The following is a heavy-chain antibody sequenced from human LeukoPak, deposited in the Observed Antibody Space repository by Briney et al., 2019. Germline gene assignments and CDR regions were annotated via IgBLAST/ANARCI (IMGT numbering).Heavy chain of an antibody. CDR3: AKEEMATIDY. Sequence: PGGSLRLSCAASGFTFSSYTMNWVRQAPGKGLEWVSSIAGSSGYISYADSVKGRFTISRDNSKNTLYLQMNSLRAEDTAVYYCAKEEMATIDYWGQGTLVTVSS. V-gene: IGHV3-21*01. D-gene: IGHD5-24*01. CDR2: IAGSSGYI. CDR1: GFTFSSYT. J-gene: IGHJ4*02.